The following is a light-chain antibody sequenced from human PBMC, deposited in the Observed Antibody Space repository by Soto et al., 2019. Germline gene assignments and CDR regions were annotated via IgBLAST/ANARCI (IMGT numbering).Light chain of an antibody. Sequence: DIQMTQSPPSLSASVGDKVTIACRASQRISNYVNWYQQKPGRAPKLLIYAASRLQSGVPSRFSGSGSGTDFTLTVSSLHAEDFATYYCQQSYSTLTWTFGQGTKVEI. J-gene: IGKJ1*01. CDR3: QQSYSTLTWT. CDR1: QRISNY. CDR2: AAS. V-gene: IGKV1-39*01.